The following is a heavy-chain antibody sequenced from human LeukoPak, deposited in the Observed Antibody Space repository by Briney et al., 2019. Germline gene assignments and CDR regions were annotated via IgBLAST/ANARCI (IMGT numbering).Heavy chain of an antibody. J-gene: IGHJ3*01. CDR2: ISYDGSNK. V-gene: IGHV3-30*18. D-gene: IGHD2-15*01. CDR3: TKEDAVAPPRYAFDV. Sequence: PGGSLRLSCAASGFTFSSYGMHWVRQAPGKGLEWVAVISYDGSNKYYVDSLKGRFTVSRDNSKNTLYLQMNSLRVEDTAAYYCTKEDAVAPPRYAFDVWGQGTMVTVSS. CDR1: GFTFSSYG.